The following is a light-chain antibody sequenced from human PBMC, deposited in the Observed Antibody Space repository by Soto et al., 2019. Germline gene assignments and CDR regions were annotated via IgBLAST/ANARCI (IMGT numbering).Light chain of an antibody. CDR3: QQYNSYSPKT. J-gene: IGKJ1*01. Sequence: DIQMTQSPSTLSASVGDRVTITCRAIQSISSWLAWYQQKPGKAPKLLIYDASSLESGVPSRFSGSGSGTEFTLTISSLQPDDFATYYCQQYNSYSPKTFGQGTKV. CDR2: DAS. V-gene: IGKV1-5*01. CDR1: QSISSW.